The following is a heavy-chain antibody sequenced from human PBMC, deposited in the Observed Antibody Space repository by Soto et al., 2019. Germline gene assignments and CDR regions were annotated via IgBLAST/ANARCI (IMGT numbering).Heavy chain of an antibody. CDR1: GFAVSSNY. CDR2: LHTDLTS. V-gene: IGHV3-53*01. Sequence: QLVESGGNLIQPGGSLRLSCAASGFAVSSNYMTWVRQAPGKGLEWVPILHTDLTSFYADSVKGRFAISRDNSKNTLYLQMNSLRVEDTAVYFCARVYGYLPSYFDYWGQGILVTVSS. CDR3: ARVYGYLPSYFDY. J-gene: IGHJ4*01. D-gene: IGHD4-17*01.